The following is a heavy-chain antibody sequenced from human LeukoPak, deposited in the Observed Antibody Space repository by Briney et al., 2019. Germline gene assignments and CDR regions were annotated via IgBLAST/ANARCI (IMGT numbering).Heavy chain of an antibody. V-gene: IGHV4-38-2*02. CDR1: GYSISSGYY. Sequence: SETLSLTCTVSGYSISSGYYWGWIRQPPGKGLEWIGSIYHSGSTYYNPSLKSRVTISVDTSKNQFSLKLSSVTAADTAVYYCARFTAGSSWYDYWGQGTLVTVSS. CDR2: IYHSGST. D-gene: IGHD6-13*01. CDR3: ARFTAGSSWYDY. J-gene: IGHJ4*02.